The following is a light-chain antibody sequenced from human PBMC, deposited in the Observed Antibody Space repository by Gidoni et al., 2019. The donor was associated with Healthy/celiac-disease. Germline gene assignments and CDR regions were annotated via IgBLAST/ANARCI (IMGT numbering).Light chain of an antibody. CDR2: EVS. CDR3: CSYAVSSTYV. CDR1: SSDVGSYHL. V-gene: IGLV2-23*02. Sequence: QSALTQPASVSGSPGQSITISCTGTSSDVGSYHLVSWYQQHPGKATILMIYEVSKRPSGVSNRFSGSKSGNTASLTISGLQAEDEADYYCCSYAVSSTYVFGTGTKVTVL. J-gene: IGLJ1*01.